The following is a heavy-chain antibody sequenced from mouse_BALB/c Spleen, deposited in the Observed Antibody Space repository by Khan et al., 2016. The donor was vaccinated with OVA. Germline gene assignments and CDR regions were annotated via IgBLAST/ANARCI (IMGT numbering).Heavy chain of an antibody. CDR2: NEPPNGNT. CDR1: GLNIKDTY. V-gene: IGHV14-3*02. CDR3: ARMARN. J-gene: IGHJ2*01. Sequence: ELVESGATVKKPCTALGLNIKDTYMPFPKQWPEQGLEWIGRNEPPNGNTKYYTNFQGKATIITDPFSNTAYLKLSSMTSEDTDVYYCARMARNWGQGTTLTVSS.